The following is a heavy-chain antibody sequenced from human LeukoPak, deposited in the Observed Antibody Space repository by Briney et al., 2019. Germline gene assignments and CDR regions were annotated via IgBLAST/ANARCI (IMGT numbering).Heavy chain of an antibody. CDR2: IHYSGST. CDR3: ARVGLRTAFDI. CDR1: GGSISTYY. J-gene: IGHJ3*02. Sequence: SETLSLTCTVSGGSISTYYWSWIRQLPGKGLDWIGYIHYSGSTNYNPSLKSRVTISVDTSKNQFFLKLSSVTAADTAVYYCARVGLRTAFDIWGQGTMGTVSS. V-gene: IGHV4-59*01. D-gene: IGHD3-10*01.